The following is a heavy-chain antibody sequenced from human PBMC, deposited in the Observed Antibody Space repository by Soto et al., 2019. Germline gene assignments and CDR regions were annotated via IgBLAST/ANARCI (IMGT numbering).Heavy chain of an antibody. CDR2: IIPILGIA. CDR1: GGTFSTYT. J-gene: IGHJ6*02. D-gene: IGHD3-10*01. Sequence: QVQLVQSGAEVKKPGSSVKVSCKASGGTFSTYTISWVRQAPGQGLEWMGRIIPILGIANYAQKFQGRVTITADKSTSTAYMELSSLRSEDTAVYYCARFRGSYGMDVWGQGTTVTVSS. V-gene: IGHV1-69*02. CDR3: ARFRGSYGMDV.